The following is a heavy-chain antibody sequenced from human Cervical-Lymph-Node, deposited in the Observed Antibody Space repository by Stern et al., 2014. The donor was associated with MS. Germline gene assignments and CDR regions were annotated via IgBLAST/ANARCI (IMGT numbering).Heavy chain of an antibody. CDR2: IYPGDSDT. V-gene: IGHV5-51*01. D-gene: IGHD2-2*01. J-gene: IGHJ6*02. CDR3: ARLGHCSSTSCYYYYGMDV. CDR1: GYSFTSYW. Sequence: MQLVQSGAEVKKPGESLKISCKGSGYSFTSYWIGWVRQMPGKGLEWMGIIYPGDSDTRYSPSFQGQVTISADKSISTAYLQWSSLKASDTAMYYCARLGHCSSTSCYYYYGMDVWGQGTTVTVSS.